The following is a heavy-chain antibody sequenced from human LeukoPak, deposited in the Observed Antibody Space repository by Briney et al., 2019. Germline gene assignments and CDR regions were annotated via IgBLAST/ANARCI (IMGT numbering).Heavy chain of an antibody. J-gene: IGHJ4*02. CDR3: AKNSKGSSWYDYFDY. CDR2: ISDSGGST. CDR1: GFTFSTYG. Sequence: GGSLRLSCAASGFTFSTYGMHWVRQAPGRGLEWVSAISDSGGSTYYADSVKGRFTISRGNSKNTLYLKMNSLRVEDTAVYYCAKNSKGSSWYDYFDYWGQGTLVTVSS. V-gene: IGHV3-23*01. D-gene: IGHD6-13*01.